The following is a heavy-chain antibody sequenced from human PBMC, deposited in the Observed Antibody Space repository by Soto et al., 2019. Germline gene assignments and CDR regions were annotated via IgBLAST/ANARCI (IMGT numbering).Heavy chain of an antibody. Sequence: QVQLQQWGAGLLKPSETLSLTCAVYGGLSSGYYWSWIRQPPGKGLEWSGEINRSGSTIYNPSLQGRVTILVDTSKNQFSLKLSSVTAADTAVYFCARRGITAGGREGFDMWGQGTMVTVSS. J-gene: IGHJ3*02. CDR3: ARRGITAGGREGFDM. CDR1: GGLSSGYY. V-gene: IGHV4-34*01. D-gene: IGHD6-13*01. CDR2: INRSGST.